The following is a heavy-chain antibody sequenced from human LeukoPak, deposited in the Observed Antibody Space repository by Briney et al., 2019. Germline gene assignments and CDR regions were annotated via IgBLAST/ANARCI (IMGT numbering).Heavy chain of an antibody. CDR1: GYTFTSYY. D-gene: IGHD3-3*01. Sequence: ASVKVSCKASGYTFTSYYMHWVRQAPGQGLEWMGIISPSGGSTSYAQKFQGRVTMTRDTSTSTVYMELSSLRSEDTAVYYCARDLPNYDFWSGWGAFDIWGQGTMVTVSS. CDR3: ARDLPNYDFWSGWGAFDI. CDR2: ISPSGGST. V-gene: IGHV1-46*01. J-gene: IGHJ3*02.